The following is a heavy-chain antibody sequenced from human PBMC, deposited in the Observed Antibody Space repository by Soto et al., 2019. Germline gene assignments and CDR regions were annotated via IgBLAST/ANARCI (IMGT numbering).Heavy chain of an antibody. V-gene: IGHV3-64*01. CDR3: ARYSNSVADY. J-gene: IGHJ4*02. Sequence: EVQLVESGGGLVQPGGSLRLSCAASGFTFSNYAMHWVRQAPGKGLEYVSAISSNGGSTYYANSVKGRFTISSDNSKNTLYLQMGSLRAEDMAVYYCARYSNSVADYWGQGTLVTVSS. D-gene: IGHD6-13*01. CDR2: ISSNGGST. CDR1: GFTFSNYA.